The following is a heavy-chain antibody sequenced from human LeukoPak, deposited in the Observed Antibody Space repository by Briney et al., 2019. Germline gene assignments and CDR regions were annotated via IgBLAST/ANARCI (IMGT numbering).Heavy chain of an antibody. D-gene: IGHD4-17*01. CDR3: AKEGTVTPIDY. J-gene: IGHJ4*02. Sequence: GGSLRLSCAASGFTFSNYGIHWVRQAPGKGLEWVAYIRYGGSNKYYADSVKGRLTISRDNAKNTLYLQMNSPRVEDTAVYYCAKEGTVTPIDYWGQGTLVTVSS. V-gene: IGHV3-30*02. CDR1: GFTFSNYG. CDR2: IRYGGSNK.